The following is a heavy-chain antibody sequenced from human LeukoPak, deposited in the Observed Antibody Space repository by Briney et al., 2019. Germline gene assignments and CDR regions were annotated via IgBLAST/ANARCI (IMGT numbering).Heavy chain of an antibody. Sequence: GGSLRLSCAASGFTFSSYSMNWVRQAPGKGLEWVSSISSSSSYIYYADSVKSRFTISRDNAKNSLYLQMNSLRAEDTAVYYCAREYTAMVRRVYYYYGMDVWGQGTTVTVSS. CDR3: AREYTAMVRRVYYYYGMDV. J-gene: IGHJ6*02. CDR2: ISSSSSYI. V-gene: IGHV3-21*01. CDR1: GFTFSSYS. D-gene: IGHD5-18*01.